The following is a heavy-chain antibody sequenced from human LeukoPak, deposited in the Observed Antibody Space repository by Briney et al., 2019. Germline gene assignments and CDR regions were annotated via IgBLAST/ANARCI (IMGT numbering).Heavy chain of an antibody. CDR1: EFTFSSYW. D-gene: IGHD3-10*01. CDR2: IKQDGSEK. J-gene: IGHJ6*03. V-gene: IGHV3-7*01. CDR3: ARDSTLWFGGNLYYYYYMAV. Sequence: PGGSLRLSCAASEFTFSSYWMSWVRQAPGKGLEWVANIKQDGSEKYYVDSVKGRFTISRDNAKNSLYLQMNSLRAEDTAVYYCARDSTLWFGGNLYYYYYMAVWGKGTTVTVSS.